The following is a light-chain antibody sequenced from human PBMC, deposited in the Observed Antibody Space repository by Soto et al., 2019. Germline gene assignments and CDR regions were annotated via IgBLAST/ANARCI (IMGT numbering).Light chain of an antibody. J-gene: IGLJ1*01. Sequence: QSALTQPRSVSGSPGQSVTISCTGTSSDVGGYNYVSWYQQHPGKAPKLMIYDVSKRPSGVPDRFAGSKSGNTASLTISGLQAEEEADYYCCSDAGSYTFPDVFGTGTKLTVL. CDR2: DVS. CDR3: CSDAGSYTFPDV. CDR1: SSDVGGYNY. V-gene: IGLV2-11*01.